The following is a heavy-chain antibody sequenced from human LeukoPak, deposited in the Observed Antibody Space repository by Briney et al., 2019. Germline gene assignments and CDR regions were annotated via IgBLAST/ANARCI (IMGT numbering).Heavy chain of an antibody. J-gene: IGHJ4*02. CDR1: GYTFTGYY. Sequence: ASVKVSCKASGYTFTGYYMHWVRQAPGQGLEWMGWINPNSGGTYYAQKFQGRVTMTRDTSISTAYMELSRLRSDDTAVYYCARGKSSGWYLQDYWGQGTLVTVSS. CDR3: ARGKSSGWYLQDY. V-gene: IGHV1-2*02. CDR2: INPNSGGT. D-gene: IGHD6-19*01.